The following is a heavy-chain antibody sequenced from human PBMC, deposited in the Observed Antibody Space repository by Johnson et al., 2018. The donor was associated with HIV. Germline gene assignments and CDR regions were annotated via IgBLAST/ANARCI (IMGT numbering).Heavy chain of an antibody. CDR3: AKVRLGNHDGFDI. V-gene: IGHV3-9*01. D-gene: IGHD1-14*01. J-gene: IGHJ3*02. CDR1: GFTFSSYA. Sequence: EVQLVESGGGLVQPGGSLRLSCAASGFTFSSYAVSWVRQAPGKGLEWVSGISWNSGSIGYADSVKGRFTISRDNAKNSLYLQMNSLRAEDTAVYFCAKVRLGNHDGFDIWGQGTLVTVSS. CDR2: ISWNSGSI.